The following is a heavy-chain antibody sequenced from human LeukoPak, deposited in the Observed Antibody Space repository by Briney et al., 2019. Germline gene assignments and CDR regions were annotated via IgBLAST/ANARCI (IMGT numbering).Heavy chain of an antibody. CDR2: VYHCGST. D-gene: IGHD1-7*01. CDR1: RFTVSSNY. Sequence: GGSLRLSCAASRFTVSSNYMSWVRQAPGKGLEWVSVVYHCGSTYYADSVKGRFTISRDNSKNTLYLQMNSLRAEDTAVYYCARDRNWNYEPPLGYWGQGTLVTVSS. CDR3: ARDRNWNYEPPLGY. V-gene: IGHV3-66*01. J-gene: IGHJ4*02.